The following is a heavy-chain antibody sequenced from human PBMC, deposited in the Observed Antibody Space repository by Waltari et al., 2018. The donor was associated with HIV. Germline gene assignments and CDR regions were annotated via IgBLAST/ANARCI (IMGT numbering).Heavy chain of an antibody. J-gene: IGHJ5*02. CDR2: IIPILGIA. V-gene: IGHV1-69*04. CDR3: ARDPGYYDSSGYSQEFDP. CDR1: GGTFSSYA. D-gene: IGHD3-22*01. Sequence: QVQLVQSGAEVKKPGSSVKVSCKASGGTFSSYAISWVRQAPGQGLEWMGRIIPILGIANYEQKFQGRVTITADKSTSTAYMELSSLRSEDTAVYYCARDPGYYDSSGYSQEFDPWGQGTLVTVSS.